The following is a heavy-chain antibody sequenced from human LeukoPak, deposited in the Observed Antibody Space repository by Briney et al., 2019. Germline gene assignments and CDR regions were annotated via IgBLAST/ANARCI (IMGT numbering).Heavy chain of an antibody. Sequence: GESPKISWKVSGYRITSYWIGWVRQMPGKGLERMGLIYPGDSDIRYSPPFQGQVTISADKSVSTSFLQWSSLKASDAAMYYCATGYSGGRGACDIWGQGTMVTVSS. V-gene: IGHV5-51*01. D-gene: IGHD6-19*01. J-gene: IGHJ3*02. CDR2: IYPGDSDI. CDR1: GYRITSYW. CDR3: ATGYSGGRGACDI.